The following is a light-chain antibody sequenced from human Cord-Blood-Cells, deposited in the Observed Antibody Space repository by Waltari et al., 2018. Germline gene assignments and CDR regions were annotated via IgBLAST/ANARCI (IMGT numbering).Light chain of an antibody. CDR2: EVS. V-gene: IGLV2-8*01. J-gene: IGLJ3*02. Sequence: QSALTQPPSASGSPGQSVTISCTGTSSDVGGYNYVSWYQQHPGKAPKLMIYEVSKRPSVVPDRFSCPKSGNTASLTVSGRQAEDEADYYCSSYAGSNNWVFGGGTKLTVL. CDR3: SSYAGSNNWV. CDR1: SSDVGGYNY.